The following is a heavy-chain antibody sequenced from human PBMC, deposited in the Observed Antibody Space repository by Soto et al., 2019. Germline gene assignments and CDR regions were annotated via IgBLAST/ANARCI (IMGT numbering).Heavy chain of an antibody. D-gene: IGHD2-15*01. CDR2: IYHSGST. J-gene: IGHJ6*02. CDR1: GGSISSSNW. V-gene: IGHV4-4*02. CDR3: ARIIVVVVAANYYYYYGMDV. Sequence: QVQLQESGPGLVKPSGTLSLTCAVSGGSISSSNWWSWVRQPPGKGLEWIGEIYHSGSTNYNPSLKSRVTISVDKSKNQFSLKLSSVNAADTAVYYCARIIVVVVAANYYYYYGMDVWGQGTTVTVSS.